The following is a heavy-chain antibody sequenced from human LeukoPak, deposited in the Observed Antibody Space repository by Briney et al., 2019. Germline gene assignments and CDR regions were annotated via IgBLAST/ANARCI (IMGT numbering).Heavy chain of an antibody. CDR2: FDPEDGET. D-gene: IGHD3-16*01. Sequence: ASVKVSCKVSGYTLTELSMHWVRQAPGKGLEWMGGFDPEDGETIDAQKFQGRVTMTEDTSTDTAYMELSSLRSEDTAVYYCATGGLRLGEYVSLDYWGQGTLVTVSS. CDR1: GYTLTELS. J-gene: IGHJ4*02. V-gene: IGHV1-24*01. CDR3: ATGGLRLGEYVSLDY.